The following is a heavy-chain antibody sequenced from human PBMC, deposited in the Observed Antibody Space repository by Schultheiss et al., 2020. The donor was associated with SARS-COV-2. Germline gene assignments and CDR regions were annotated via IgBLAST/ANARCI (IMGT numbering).Heavy chain of an antibody. CDR3: ARGEPSRPIQLWLLSRPIGDGMDV. CDR1: GFTFSNYA. CDR2: ISYDGSNK. J-gene: IGHJ6*02. D-gene: IGHD5-18*01. Sequence: GGSLRLSCAASGFTFSNYAMHWVRQAPGKGLEWVAVISYDGSNKYYADSVKGRFTISRDNARNSLYLQMNSLRAEDTAVYYCARGEPSRPIQLWLLSRPIGDGMDVWGQGTTVTVSS. V-gene: IGHV3-30*03.